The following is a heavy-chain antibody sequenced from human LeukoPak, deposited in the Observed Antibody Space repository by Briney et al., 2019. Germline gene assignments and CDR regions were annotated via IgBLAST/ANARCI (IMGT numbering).Heavy chain of an antibody. J-gene: IGHJ5*02. CDR1: GYTFTDYW. CDR3: ARRQLGSPAGTTGSWFDP. Sequence: GESLKISCKGSGYTFTDYWIGWVRQMPGKGLEWMGIIYPGDSDTRYSPSFQGHVTISADKSINTAYLQWSSLKASDTAMYYCARRQLGSPAGTTGSWFDPWGQGTLVTVSA. V-gene: IGHV5-51*01. D-gene: IGHD1-14*01. CDR2: IYPGDSDT.